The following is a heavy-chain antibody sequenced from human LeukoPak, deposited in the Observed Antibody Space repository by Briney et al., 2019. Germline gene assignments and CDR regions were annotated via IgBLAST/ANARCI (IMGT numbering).Heavy chain of an antibody. CDR1: GGTFSSYA. CDR3: ARDHIAVAGTFDP. Sequence: SVKVSCKASGGTFSSYAISWVRQAPGQGLEWMGGIIPIFGTANYAQKFQGRVTITADESTSTAYMELSSLRSEDTAVYYCARDHIAVAGTFDPWGQGTLVTVSS. D-gene: IGHD6-19*01. J-gene: IGHJ5*02. CDR2: IIPIFGTA. V-gene: IGHV1-69*13.